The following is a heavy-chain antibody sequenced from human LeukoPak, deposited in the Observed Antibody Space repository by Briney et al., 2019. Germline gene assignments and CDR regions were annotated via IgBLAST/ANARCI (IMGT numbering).Heavy chain of an antibody. V-gene: IGHV3-11*05. CDR1: GFIFSDFY. CDR2: ISPSGSYT. Sequence: GGSLRLSCAGSGFIFSDFYMNWIRQAPGKGLEWLAYISPSGSYTTYGDSVKGRFVISRDNTKNSVSLQMDSLRAEDTAVYFCAGDQVSAVFDYWGQGARVTV. D-gene: IGHD5/OR15-5a*01. CDR3: AGDQVSAVFDY. J-gene: IGHJ4*02.